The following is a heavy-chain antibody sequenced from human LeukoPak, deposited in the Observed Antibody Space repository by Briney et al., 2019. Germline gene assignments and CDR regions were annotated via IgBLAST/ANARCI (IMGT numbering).Heavy chain of an antibody. V-gene: IGHV3-49*03. CDR2: IRSKAYGGTT. J-gene: IGHJ4*02. D-gene: IGHD6-19*01. CDR1: GFTFGDYA. Sequence: GGSLRLSCTASGFTFGDYAMSWFRQAPGKGLEWVGFIRSKAYGGTTEYAASVKGRFTISRDDSKSIAYLQMNSLKTEDTAVYYCTRDSNNRIAVGSSWGQGTLVTVSS. CDR3: TRDSNNRIAVGSS.